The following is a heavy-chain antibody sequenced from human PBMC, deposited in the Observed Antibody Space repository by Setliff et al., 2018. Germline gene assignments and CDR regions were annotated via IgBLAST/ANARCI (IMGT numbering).Heavy chain of an antibody. V-gene: IGHV4-39*07. J-gene: IGHJ4*02. D-gene: IGHD3-3*01. Sequence: SETLSLTCTVSGGPISSSSCYWGWIRQPPGKGLGWIGSIYYSGSTYYNPSLKSRVTISVDTSKNQFSLKLSSVTAADTAVYYCARRTEYYNFWSGYYDYWGQGTLVTVSS. CDR2: IYYSGST. CDR1: GGPISSSSCY. CDR3: ARRTEYYNFWSGYYDY.